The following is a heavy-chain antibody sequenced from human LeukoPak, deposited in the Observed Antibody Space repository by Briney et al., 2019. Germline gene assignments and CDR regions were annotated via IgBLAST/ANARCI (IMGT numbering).Heavy chain of an antibody. V-gene: IGHV4-39*01. CDR3: ARRRYSYGSHYYFDY. J-gene: IGHJ4*02. CDR1: GGSISSSSYY. Sequence: SETLSLTCTVSGGSISSSSYYWGWIRQPPGQGLEWIGSIYYSGSTYYNPSLKSRVTISVDTSKNQFSLKLSSVTAADTAVYYCARRRYSYGSHYYFDYWGQGTLVTVSS. CDR2: IYYSGST. D-gene: IGHD5-18*01.